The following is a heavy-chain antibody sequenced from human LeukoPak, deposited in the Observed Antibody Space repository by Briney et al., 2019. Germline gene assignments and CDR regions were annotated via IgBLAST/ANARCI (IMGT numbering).Heavy chain of an antibody. D-gene: IGHD3-16*02. V-gene: IGHV3-64*01. CDR2: ISSNGGST. Sequence: GGSLRLSCAAPGFTFSSYAMHWVRQAPGKGLEYVSAISSNGGSTYYANSVKGRFTISRGNSKNTLYLQMGSLRAEDMAVYYCARDRLITFGGVIAPDAFDIWGQGTMVTVSS. CDR3: ARDRLITFGGVIAPDAFDI. J-gene: IGHJ3*02. CDR1: GFTFSSYA.